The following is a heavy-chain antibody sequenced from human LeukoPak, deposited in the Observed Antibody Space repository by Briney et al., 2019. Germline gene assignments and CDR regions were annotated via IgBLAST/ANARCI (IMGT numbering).Heavy chain of an antibody. Sequence: PGGSLRLSCAASGFTFSSYEMNWVRQAPGKGLEWVSYISSSGSNIKYADSVKGRFTISRDNAKNSLYLQMNSLRAEDTAVYYCAREILAPGKTHDYWGQGTLVTVSS. CDR2: ISSSGSNI. V-gene: IGHV3-48*03. J-gene: IGHJ4*02. CDR1: GFTFSSYE. CDR3: AREILAPGKTHDY.